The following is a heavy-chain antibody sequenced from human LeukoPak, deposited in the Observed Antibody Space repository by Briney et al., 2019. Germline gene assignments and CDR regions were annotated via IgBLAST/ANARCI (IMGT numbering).Heavy chain of an antibody. J-gene: IGHJ6*03. Sequence: GASVKVSCKASGYTFTSYEINWVRQATGQGLEWMGWMNPNSGNTGYAQKFQGRVTMTRDTSISTAYMELSSLRSEDTAVYYCARGGEMATIIHYYYYMAVWGKGTTVTVSS. CDR3: ARGGEMATIIHYYYYMAV. V-gene: IGHV1-8*01. CDR1: GYTFTSYE. D-gene: IGHD5-24*01. CDR2: MNPNSGNT.